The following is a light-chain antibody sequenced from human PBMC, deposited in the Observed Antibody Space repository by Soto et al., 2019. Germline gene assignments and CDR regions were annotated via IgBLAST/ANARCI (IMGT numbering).Light chain of an antibody. V-gene: IGLV1-51*01. CDR3: GTWDSSLSAVV. J-gene: IGLJ2*01. CDR1: SSNIGNNY. CDR2: DNN. Sequence: QSVLTQPPSVSAAPGQKVTISCSGSSSNIGNNYVSWYQQLPGTAPKLLIYDNNKRPSGIPDRFSGSKSGTAATLGITGLPTGEEDDYYCGTWDSSLSAVVFGGGNKLTVL.